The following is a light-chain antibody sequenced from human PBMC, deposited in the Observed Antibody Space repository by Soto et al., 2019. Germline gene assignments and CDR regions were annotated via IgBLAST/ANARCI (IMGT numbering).Light chain of an antibody. CDR2: EVS. CDR3: CSYAGTSTFV. CDR1: SSDVGSYNL. J-gene: IGLJ1*01. Sequence: LTQPASVSGSPGQSITISCTGTSSDVGSYNLVSWYQHHPGKAPKFMIYEVSKRPSGVSNRFSGSKSDNTASLTISGLQAEDEADYYCCSYAGTSTFVFGSGTKVTVL. V-gene: IGLV2-23*02.